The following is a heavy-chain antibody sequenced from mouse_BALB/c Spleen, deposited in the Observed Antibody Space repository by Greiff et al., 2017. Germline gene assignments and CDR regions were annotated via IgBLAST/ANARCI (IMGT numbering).Heavy chain of an antibody. CDR1: GYTFTSYW. J-gene: IGHJ3*01. Sequence: VQLQQSGAELAKPGASVKMSCKASGYTFTSYWMHWVKQRPGQGLEWIGYINPSTGYTEYNQKFKGKATLTVDKSSSTAFMHLNSLTSEDSAVYYCARAGGRYDPAWFAYWGQGTLVTVSA. CDR2: INPSTGYT. CDR3: ARAGGRYDPAWFAY. D-gene: IGHD2-14*01. V-gene: IGHV1-7*01.